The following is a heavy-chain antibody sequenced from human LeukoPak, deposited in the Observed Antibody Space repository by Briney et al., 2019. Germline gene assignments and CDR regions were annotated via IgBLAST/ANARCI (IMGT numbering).Heavy chain of an antibody. CDR2: FGTRSTSI. V-gene: IGHV3-21*01. D-gene: IGHD6-19*01. Sequence: GGSLRLSCTASGFTFSGYSMNWIRQAPGKGLEWVSSFGTRSTSIYHAGSVKGRFAISRDNAKNSLYLQMNSLRAEDTAVYYCARANSSGWYKGLNFDYWGQGTLVTVSS. CDR1: GFTFSGYS. J-gene: IGHJ4*02. CDR3: ARANSSGWYKGLNFDY.